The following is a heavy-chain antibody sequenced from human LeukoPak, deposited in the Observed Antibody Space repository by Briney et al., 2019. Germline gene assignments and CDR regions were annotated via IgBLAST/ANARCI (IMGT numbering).Heavy chain of an antibody. CDR2: IKQDGSEK. Sequence: GGSLRLSCAASGFTFSSYWMSWVRQAPGKGLEWVANIKQDGSEKDYVDSVKGRFTISRDNAKNSLYLQMNSLRAEDTVVYYCAREYCSSTSCYMSRHFDYWGQGTLVTVSS. CDR3: AREYCSSTSCYMSRHFDY. V-gene: IGHV3-7*01. D-gene: IGHD2-2*02. CDR1: GFTFSSYW. J-gene: IGHJ4*02.